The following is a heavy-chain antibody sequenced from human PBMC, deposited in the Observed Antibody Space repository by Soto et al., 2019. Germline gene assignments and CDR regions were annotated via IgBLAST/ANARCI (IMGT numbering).Heavy chain of an antibody. Sequence: QVQLVESGGGLVQPGGSLRLSCAASGFTFSDYYMRRIRQAPGKGLEWVSSISSSGSTIYYADSVNGRFTNSRDNAKNSLDMQINSLRAEDTAVDYCANVSPPFDYWGQGTLVTVSS. CDR2: ISSSGSTI. V-gene: IGHV3-11*01. CDR1: GFTFSDYY. J-gene: IGHJ4*02. CDR3: ANVSPPFDY.